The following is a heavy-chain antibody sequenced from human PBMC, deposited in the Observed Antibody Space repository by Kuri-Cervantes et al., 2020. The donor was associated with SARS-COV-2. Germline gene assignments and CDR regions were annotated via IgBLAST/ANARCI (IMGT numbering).Heavy chain of an antibody. CDR3: ARDRRERGSGYFKGTWGFDY. D-gene: IGHD3-22*01. CDR1: GFTFSSSW. V-gene: IGHV3-52*01. CDR2: VKCDGSEK. J-gene: IGHJ4*02. Sequence: GGSLRLSCAASGFTFSSSWMHWVCQAPEKGLEWVADVKCDGSEKYYVDSVKGRFTISRDNAKNSLYLQMNSLRAEDTAVYYCARDRRERGSGYFKGTWGFDYWGQGTLVTVSS.